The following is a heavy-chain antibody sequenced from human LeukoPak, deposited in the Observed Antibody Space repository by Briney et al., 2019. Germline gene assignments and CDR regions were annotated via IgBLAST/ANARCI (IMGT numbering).Heavy chain of an antibody. CDR1: GYTFTGYY. CDR2: ISAYNGNT. Sequence: GASVKVSCKASGYTFTGYYMHWVRQAPGQGLEWMGWISAYNGNTNYAQKLQGRVTMTTDTSTSTAYMELRSLRSDDTAVYYCARVQLCSSTSCHNWFDPWGQGTLVTVSS. J-gene: IGHJ5*02. V-gene: IGHV1-18*04. CDR3: ARVQLCSSTSCHNWFDP. D-gene: IGHD2-2*01.